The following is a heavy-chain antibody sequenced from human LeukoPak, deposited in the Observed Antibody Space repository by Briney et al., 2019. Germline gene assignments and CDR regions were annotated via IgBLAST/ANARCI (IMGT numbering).Heavy chain of an antibody. CDR1: GFTFSSYS. Sequence: GGSLRLSCAASGFTFSSYSMNWVRQAPGKGLEWVSSISSSNSYIYYADSVKGRFTISRDNAKNSLYLQMNSLRAEDTALYYCAREGARDSSGYYRDAFDIWGQGTMVTVSS. CDR2: ISSSNSYI. CDR3: AREGARDSSGYYRDAFDI. J-gene: IGHJ3*02. D-gene: IGHD3-22*01. V-gene: IGHV3-21*01.